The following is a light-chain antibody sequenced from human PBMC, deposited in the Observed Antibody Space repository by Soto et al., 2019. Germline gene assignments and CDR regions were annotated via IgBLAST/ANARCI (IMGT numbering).Light chain of an antibody. CDR1: SSDVGTCNS. CDR2: EVY. Sequence: QSALPQPPSASGSPGQSVTISCTGTSSDVGTCNSVSWYQQHPGKVPKLRISEVYKRPSGVPDRFSGSKSGNTASLTVSGLQAEDEADYYCSSCRGSDVVFGGGTKLTVL. J-gene: IGLJ2*01. V-gene: IGLV2-8*01. CDR3: SSCRGSDVV.